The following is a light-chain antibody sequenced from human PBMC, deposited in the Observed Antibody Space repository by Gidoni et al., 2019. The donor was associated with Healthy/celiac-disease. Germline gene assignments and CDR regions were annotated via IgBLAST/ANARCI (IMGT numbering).Light chain of an antibody. Sequence: DIQKTQSPSSLSASVGDRVTITCRASQGISNSLAWYQQKPGNAPKLLLYTASRLESGVPSRFSGSGSGTDFTLTISSLQPEDFASYYCQQYYDSPWTFGPGTKVEIK. CDR2: TAS. CDR3: QQYYDSPWT. CDR1: QGISNS. J-gene: IGKJ1*01. V-gene: IGKV1-NL1*01.